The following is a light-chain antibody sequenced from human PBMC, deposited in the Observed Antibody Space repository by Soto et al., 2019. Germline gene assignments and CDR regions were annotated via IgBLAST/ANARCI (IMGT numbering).Light chain of an antibody. Sequence: QSALTQPASVSGSPGQSSTLSCTGTSSDVGGYNYVSWYQQHPGKAPNLMIYDVSNRPSGVSNRFSGSKSGNTASLTISGLQAEDEADYYCSSYTSSSTPYVFGTGTKLTVL. CDR1: SSDVGGYNY. CDR3: SSYTSSSTPYV. CDR2: DVS. J-gene: IGLJ1*01. V-gene: IGLV2-14*01.